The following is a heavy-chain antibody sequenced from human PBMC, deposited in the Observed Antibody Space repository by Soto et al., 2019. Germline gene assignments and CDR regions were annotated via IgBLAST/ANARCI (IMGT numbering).Heavy chain of an antibody. CDR1: GYTFTSYD. V-gene: IGHV1-8*01. CDR2: MNPNSGNT. Sequence: QVQLVQSGAEVKKPGASVKVSCKASGYTFTSYDINWVRQATGQGLEWMGWMNPNSGNTGYAQKFQGRVTMTRNTSISTDYMELSRLRSEDTAVYYCARRVYISSWYYYYYYGMDVWGQGTTVTVSS. CDR3: ARRVYISSWYYYYYYGMDV. J-gene: IGHJ6*02. D-gene: IGHD6-13*01.